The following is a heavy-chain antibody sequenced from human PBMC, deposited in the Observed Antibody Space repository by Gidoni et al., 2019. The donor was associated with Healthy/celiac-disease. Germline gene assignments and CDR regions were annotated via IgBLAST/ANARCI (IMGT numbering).Heavy chain of an antibody. J-gene: IGHJ4*02. CDR3: ARGPRPHFRVGYSNYMDY. V-gene: IGHV4-34*01. D-gene: IGHD4-4*01. CDR1: GGSFSGYY. Sequence: QVQLQQWGAGLLKPSETLSLTCAVYGGSFSGYYWSWIRQPPGKGLEWIGEINHSGSTNYNPSLKSRVTISVDTSKNQFSLKLSSVTAADTAVYYCARGPRPHFRVGYSNYMDYWGQGTLVTVSS. CDR2: INHSGST.